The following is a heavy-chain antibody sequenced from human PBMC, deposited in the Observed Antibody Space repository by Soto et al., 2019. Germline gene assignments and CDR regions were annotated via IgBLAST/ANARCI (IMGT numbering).Heavy chain of an antibody. J-gene: IGHJ6*02. V-gene: IGHV4-31*03. Sequence: QVQLQESGPGLVKPSQTLSLTCTVSGGSISSGGDYWSWIRQHPGKGLEWIGYIYYSGSTYYNPPLKSRVTLSVDTSKNLFSLKLSSVTAADTAVYYGARASPYYYYGMDVWGQGTTVTVSS. CDR3: ARASPYYYYGMDV. CDR2: IYYSGST. CDR1: GGSISSGGDY.